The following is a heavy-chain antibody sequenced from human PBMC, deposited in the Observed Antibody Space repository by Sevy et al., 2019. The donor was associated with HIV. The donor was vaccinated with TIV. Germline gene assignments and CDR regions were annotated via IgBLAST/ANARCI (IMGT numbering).Heavy chain of an antibody. Sequence: GGSLRLSCAASGFSFSWYWMSWVRQTPEKGLEWVANIKQDGSEKNYVDSVKGRFIISRDNAKNSLYLQMNSLRAEDTAVYYCATRYYYDSSGYRRDAFDIWGQGTMVTVSS. CDR3: ATRYYYDSSGYRRDAFDI. V-gene: IGHV3-7*01. CDR1: GFSFSWYW. CDR2: IKQDGSEK. J-gene: IGHJ3*02. D-gene: IGHD3-22*01.